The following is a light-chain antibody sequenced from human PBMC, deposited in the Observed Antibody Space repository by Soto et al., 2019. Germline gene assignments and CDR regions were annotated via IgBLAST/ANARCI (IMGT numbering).Light chain of an antibody. Sequence: QSVLTQPASVSGSPGQSITISCTGSGRDIGAYDYVSWYQQHPGKAPKLLIYGVNNRPSGVSYRFSASKSAFTASLTISGLQAEDEAHYYCSSYTTSYFYVFGPGTKATVL. J-gene: IGLJ1*01. V-gene: IGLV2-14*01. CDR1: GRDIGAYDY. CDR2: GVN. CDR3: SSYTTSYFYV.